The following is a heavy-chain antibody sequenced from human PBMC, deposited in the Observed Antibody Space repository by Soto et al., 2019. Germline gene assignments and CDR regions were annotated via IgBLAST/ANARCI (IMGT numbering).Heavy chain of an antibody. J-gene: IGHJ4*02. CDR2: INSGSTSI. V-gene: IGHV3-48*01. Sequence: EEHLVESGGGLVQPGGSLRLSCAASGFTFSSHVMYWVRQAPGKGLEWVSSINSGSTSIYYADSMKGRFTISRDNGKNPLYLQMSSLSAGDTAVYYCVNGDYYVGQGTLVTVSS. CDR1: GFTFSSHV. CDR3: VNGDYY. D-gene: IGHD4-17*01.